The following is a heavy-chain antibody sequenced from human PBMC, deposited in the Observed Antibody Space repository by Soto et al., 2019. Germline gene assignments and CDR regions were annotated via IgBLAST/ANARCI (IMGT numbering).Heavy chain of an antibody. Sequence: SQTLSLTCAISGDSVSSNSAAWNWIRQSPSRGLEWLGRTYYRSKWYNDYAVSVKSRITINPDTSKNQFSLQLNSVTPEDTAVYYCARAVLGYCSSTSCYLFDYWGQGTLVTVSS. D-gene: IGHD2-2*01. J-gene: IGHJ4*02. CDR2: TYYRSKWYN. CDR3: ARAVLGYCSSTSCYLFDY. V-gene: IGHV6-1*01. CDR1: GDSVSSNSAA.